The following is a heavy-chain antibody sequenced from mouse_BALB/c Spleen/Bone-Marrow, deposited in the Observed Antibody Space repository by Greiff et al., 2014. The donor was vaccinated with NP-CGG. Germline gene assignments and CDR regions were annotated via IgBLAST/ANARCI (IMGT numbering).Heavy chain of an antibody. CDR1: GYTFTSYW. Sequence: VKLMESGAELVKPGTSVKMSCKASGYTFTSYWMHWVKQRPGQGLEWIGDIYHSSDSTNYNEKFKSKATLTVDTSSSTAYMQLSSLTSEDSAVYYCAREKDWVFDYWGQGTTLTVSS. D-gene: IGHD4-1*01. CDR3: AREKDWVFDY. V-gene: IGHV1-55*01. CDR2: IYHSSDST. J-gene: IGHJ2*01.